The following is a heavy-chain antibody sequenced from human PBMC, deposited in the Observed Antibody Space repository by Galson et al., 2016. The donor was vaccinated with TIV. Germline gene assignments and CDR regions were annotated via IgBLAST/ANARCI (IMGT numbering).Heavy chain of an antibody. Sequence: SVKVSCKVSGDSLTELVMHWVRQAPGKGLEWMGGFDPEVGKTIYAQKLQGRVTMTADTSTDTAYMELGSLRIEDTAVYYCATVAWLPGLSLDNWGQGTLVTVSS. D-gene: IGHD5-12*01. J-gene: IGHJ4*02. CDR1: GDSLTELV. CDR2: FDPEVGKT. CDR3: ATVAWLPGLSLDN. V-gene: IGHV1-24*01.